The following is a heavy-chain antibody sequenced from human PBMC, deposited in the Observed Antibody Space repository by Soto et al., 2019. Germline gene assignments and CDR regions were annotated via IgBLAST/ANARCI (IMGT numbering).Heavy chain of an antibody. Sequence: GGSLRLSCEASGFTFQNFGMHWVRQAPGKGLEWLGVVSSDGGRRYYADSVRGRLNISRDNPKNTLHLQLDRLSADDTAVYYWAKSWNLDFSATWYAPDYWGQGTLVTVSS. CDR2: VSSDGGRR. D-gene: IGHD6-13*01. CDR1: GFTFQNFG. CDR3: AKSWNLDFSATWYAPDY. V-gene: IGHV3-30*18. J-gene: IGHJ4*02.